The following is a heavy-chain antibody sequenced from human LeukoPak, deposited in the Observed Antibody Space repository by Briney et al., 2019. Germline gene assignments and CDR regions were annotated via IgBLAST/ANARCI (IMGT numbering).Heavy chain of an antibody. CDR1: GYTLTELS. Sequence: GASVKVSCKVSGYTLTELSMHWVRQAPGKGLEWTGGFDPEDGETIYAQKFQGRVTMTEDTSTDTAYMELSSLRSEDTAVYYCATNSLGSGYFPGDYWGQGTLVTVSS. CDR3: ATNSLGSGYFPGDY. D-gene: IGHD3-22*01. J-gene: IGHJ4*02. V-gene: IGHV1-24*01. CDR2: FDPEDGET.